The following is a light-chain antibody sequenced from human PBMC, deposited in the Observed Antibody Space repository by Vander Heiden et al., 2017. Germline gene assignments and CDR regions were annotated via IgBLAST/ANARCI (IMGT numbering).Light chain of an antibody. Sequence: IVMTQSPATLSVSPGERATLSCRASQSVRRHLAWYQQKPGQAPRLLIYDTSTRATGVPARFSGSGSETEFTLTISSLQSEDLAVYYCQQYYNWWTFGQGTKVELK. V-gene: IGKV3-15*01. J-gene: IGKJ1*01. CDR3: QQYYNWWT. CDR1: QSVRRH. CDR2: DTS.